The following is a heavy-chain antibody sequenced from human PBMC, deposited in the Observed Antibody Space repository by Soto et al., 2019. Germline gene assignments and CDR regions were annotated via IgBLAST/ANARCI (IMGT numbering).Heavy chain of an antibody. V-gene: IGHV3-30*18. Sequence: ESGGGVVQPGRSLRLSCAASGFTFSSYGMHWVRQAPGKGLEWVAVISYDGSNKYYADSVKGRFTISRDNSKNTLYLQMNSLRAEDTAVYYCAKDELERGDFDFWGQGTLVTVSS. J-gene: IGHJ4*02. CDR3: AKDELERGDFDF. CDR2: ISYDGSNK. CDR1: GFTFSSYG. D-gene: IGHD1-1*01.